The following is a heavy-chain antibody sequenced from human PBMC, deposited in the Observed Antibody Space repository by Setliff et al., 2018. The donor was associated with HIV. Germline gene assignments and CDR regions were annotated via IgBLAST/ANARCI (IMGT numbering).Heavy chain of an antibody. CDR2: IHSGGTT. CDR3: VRGPFNWNDVY. Sequence: PGGSLRLSCAASGFSVRTNYVTWVRQVSGGGLEWVSVIHSGGTTNYADSVKGRFSISRDNSKNTLYLQMNSLRPEDTAVYYCVRGPFNWNDVYWGQGTLVTVSS. CDR1: GFSVRTNY. D-gene: IGHD1-1*01. J-gene: IGHJ4*02. V-gene: IGHV3-53*05.